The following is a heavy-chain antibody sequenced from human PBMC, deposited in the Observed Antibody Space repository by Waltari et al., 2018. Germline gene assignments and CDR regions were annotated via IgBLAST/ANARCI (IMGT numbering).Heavy chain of an antibody. D-gene: IGHD3-22*01. CDR3: ARGQGDYYDSSGYIDY. CDR2: INHSGST. CDR1: GGSFSGYY. Sequence: QVQLQQWGAGLLKPSETLSLTCAVYGGSFSGYYWSWIRQPPGKGLEWIGEINHSGSTNYNPSLKSRVTISVDTSKNQFSLKLSSVTAADTAVYYCARGQGDYYDSSGYIDYWGQGTLVTVSS. V-gene: IGHV4-34*01. J-gene: IGHJ4*02.